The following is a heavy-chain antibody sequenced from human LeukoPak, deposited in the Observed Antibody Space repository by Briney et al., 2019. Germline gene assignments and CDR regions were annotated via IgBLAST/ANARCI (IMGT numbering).Heavy chain of an antibody. Sequence: PSETLSLTCTVSAGSINSGDYYWSWIRQPAGKGLEWIGRIYSPGTNYNYNPSLKSRVTISIDTSKNQFSLKLTSVTAADTAVYYCARERGPITMVRGVIMRVFDYWGQGTLVTVSS. CDR1: AGSINSGDYY. CDR3: ARERGPITMVRGVIMRVFDY. J-gene: IGHJ4*02. CDR2: IYSPGTN. D-gene: IGHD3-10*01. V-gene: IGHV4-61*02.